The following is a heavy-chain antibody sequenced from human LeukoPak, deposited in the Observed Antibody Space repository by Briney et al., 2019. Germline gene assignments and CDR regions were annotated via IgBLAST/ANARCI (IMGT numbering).Heavy chain of an antibody. Sequence: GGSLRLSCAASGFTFSSYGMHWVRQAPGKGLEWVAVISYDGSNKYYADSVKGRFTISRDNSKNTLYLQMNSLRAEDTAVYYCAKGVSSGWGYWYFDLWGRGTLVTVSS. J-gene: IGHJ2*01. CDR3: AKGVSSGWGYWYFDL. CDR1: GFTFSSYG. CDR2: ISYDGSNK. D-gene: IGHD6-19*01. V-gene: IGHV3-30*18.